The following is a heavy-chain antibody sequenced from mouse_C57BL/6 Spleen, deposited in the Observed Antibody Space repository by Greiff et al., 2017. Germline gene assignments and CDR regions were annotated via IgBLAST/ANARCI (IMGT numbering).Heavy chain of an antibody. Sequence: VQLQQPGAELVKPGASVKMSCKASGYTFTSYWITWVKQRPGQGLEWIGDIYPGSGSTNYNEKFKSKATLTVDTSSSTAYMQLSSLTSEDSAVYYCAISNWGLPWFAYWGQGTLVTVSA. CDR2: IYPGSGST. V-gene: IGHV1-55*01. CDR1: GYTFTSYW. J-gene: IGHJ3*01. D-gene: IGHD4-1*02. CDR3: AISNWGLPWFAY.